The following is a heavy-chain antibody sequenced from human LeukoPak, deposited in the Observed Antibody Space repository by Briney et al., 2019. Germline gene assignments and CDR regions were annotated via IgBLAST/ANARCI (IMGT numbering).Heavy chain of an antibody. CDR1: GDSVSSNSVA. D-gene: IGHD5/OR15-5a*01. CDR3: ARALSRYFDY. J-gene: IGHJ4*02. V-gene: IGHV6-1*01. CDR2: TYYRSKWYN. Sequence: SQTLSLTCAVSGDSVSSNSVAWNWIRQSPSRGLGWLGRTYYRSKWYNEYAPSVKGRIAFNPDTSKNQFSLQLNSVTPEDTAVYYCARALSRYFDYWGQGTLVAVSS.